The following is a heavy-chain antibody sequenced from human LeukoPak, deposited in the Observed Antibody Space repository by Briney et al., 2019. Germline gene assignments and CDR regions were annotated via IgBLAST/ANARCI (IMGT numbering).Heavy chain of an antibody. J-gene: IGHJ4*02. CDR2: ISSSSSYI. Sequence: GGSLRLSCAASGFTFSTYSMNWVRQAPGKGLEWVSFISSSSSYIYYTDSVKGRFTISRDNAKNSLYLQMNSLRAEDTAVYYCARDLAGHYYGSGSSFDYWGQGTLVTVS. CDR1: GFTFSTYS. V-gene: IGHV3-21*01. CDR3: ARDLAGHYYGSGSSFDY. D-gene: IGHD3-10*01.